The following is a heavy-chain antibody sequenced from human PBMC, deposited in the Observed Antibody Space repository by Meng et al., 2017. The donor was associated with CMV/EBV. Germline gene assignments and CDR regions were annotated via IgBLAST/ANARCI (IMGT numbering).Heavy chain of an antibody. Sequence: GSLKISGAASGFTFSSYSMNWVRQAPGKGLEWVSSISSSSSYIYYADSVKGRFTISRDNAKNSLYLQMNSLRAEDTAVYYCARDLSNYDILTGYQYYYYGMDVWGQGTTVTVSS. J-gene: IGHJ6*02. D-gene: IGHD3-9*01. CDR2: ISSSSSYI. CDR3: ARDLSNYDILTGYQYYYYGMDV. CDR1: GFTFSSYS. V-gene: IGHV3-21*01.